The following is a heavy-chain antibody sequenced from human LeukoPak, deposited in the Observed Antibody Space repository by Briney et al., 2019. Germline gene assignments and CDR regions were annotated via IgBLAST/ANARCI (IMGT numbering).Heavy chain of an antibody. CDR2: IYTSGST. D-gene: IGHD3-22*01. CDR3: ARVGYYYDSSGYLDY. CDR1: GGSISSYY. V-gene: IGHV4-4*07. J-gene: IGHJ4*02. Sequence: SETLPLTCTVSGGSISSYYWSWIRQPAGEGLEWIGRIYTSGSTNYNPSLKSRVTMSVDTSKNQFSLKLSSVTAADTAVYYCARVGYYYDSSGYLDYWGQGTLVTVSS.